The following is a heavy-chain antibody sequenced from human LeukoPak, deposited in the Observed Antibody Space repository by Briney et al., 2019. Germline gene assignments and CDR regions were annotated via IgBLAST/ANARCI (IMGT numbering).Heavy chain of an antibody. CDR2: IYYSGST. V-gene: IGHV4-59*08. CDR3: ARGDLRVVVPAATHYYYGMDV. D-gene: IGHD2-2*01. CDR1: GGSISSYY. J-gene: IGHJ6*02. Sequence: SETLSLTCTVSGGSISSYYWSWIRQPPGKGLEWIGYIYYSGSTNYNPSLKSRVTISVDTSKNQFSLKLSSVTAADTAVYYCARGDLRVVVPAATHYYYGMDVWGQETTVTVSS.